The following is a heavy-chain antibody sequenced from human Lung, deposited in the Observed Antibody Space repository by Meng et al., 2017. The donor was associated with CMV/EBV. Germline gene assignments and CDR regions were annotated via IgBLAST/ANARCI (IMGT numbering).Heavy chain of an antibody. J-gene: IGHJ4*02. D-gene: IGHD7-27*01. CDR1: GYTFSSYS. Sequence: GESLKISCRASGYTFSSYSMSWVRQAPGKGLEWVSSISGSGGSTYSADSVKGRLTISRDNSESTLYLQMNSLTAEDTAIYYCVKGWQNLGDYWGQGTLVTFSS. CDR3: VKGWQNLGDY. V-gene: IGHV3-23*01. CDR2: ISGSGGST.